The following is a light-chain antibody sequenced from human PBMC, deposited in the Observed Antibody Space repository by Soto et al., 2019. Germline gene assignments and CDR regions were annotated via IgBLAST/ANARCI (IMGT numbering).Light chain of an antibody. J-gene: IGKJ1*01. CDR1: QSISSY. CDR3: QQSYSTPPT. Sequence: DIQMTQSPSSLSASVGDRVTITCRASQSISSYLNWYQHKPGNAPKLLSYAASSLQSGVPSRFSGSGSGPDFTLTISSPQPEEFATYYCQQSYSTPPTFGQGTKVDIK. CDR2: AAS. V-gene: IGKV1-39*01.